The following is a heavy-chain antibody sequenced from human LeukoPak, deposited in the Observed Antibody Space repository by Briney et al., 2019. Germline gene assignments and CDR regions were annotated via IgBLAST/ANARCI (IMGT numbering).Heavy chain of an antibody. Sequence: SETLSLTCAVYGGSFSGYYWSWIRQPPGKGLEWIGEINHSGSTNYNPSLKSRVTVSVDTSKNQLSLRLTSVAAADTAIYYCARQPSATAAFDIWGQGTMVIVSS. CDR3: ARQPSATAAFDI. CDR2: INHSGST. J-gene: IGHJ3*02. CDR1: GGSFSGYY. D-gene: IGHD5-18*01. V-gene: IGHV4-34*01.